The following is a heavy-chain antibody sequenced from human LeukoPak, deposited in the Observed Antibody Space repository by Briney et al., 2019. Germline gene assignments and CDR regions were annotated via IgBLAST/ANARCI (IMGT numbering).Heavy chain of an antibody. CDR1: GLNFCVYY. CDR2: ISKSGTTV. CDR3: AAGVALDY. J-gene: IGHJ4*02. V-gene: IGHV3-11*01. D-gene: IGHD3-3*01. Sequence: GGSLRLSCAASGLNFCVYYMTWIRQAPGNGLEWLSHISKSGTTVYYADSVKGRFTISRDNAKNSLYLHMNSLRAEDTAVYSCAAGVALDYWGQGALVTVSS.